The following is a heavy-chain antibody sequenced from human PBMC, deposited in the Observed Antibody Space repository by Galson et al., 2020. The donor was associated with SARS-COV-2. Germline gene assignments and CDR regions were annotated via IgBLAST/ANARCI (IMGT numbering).Heavy chain of an antibody. V-gene: IGHV3-30*03. CDR2: ILYDGNSR. Sequence: GGSLRLSCATSGFMFSSYGMHWVRQAPGKGLEWVAVILYDGNSRHYADSVKGRFSISRDNSKNTLYLQINSLRPDDTAVYYCARAPGWQWLVLAVTYWGQGTLVTVSS. CDR3: ARAPGWQWLVLAVTY. CDR1: GFMFSSYG. J-gene: IGHJ4*02. D-gene: IGHD6-19*01.